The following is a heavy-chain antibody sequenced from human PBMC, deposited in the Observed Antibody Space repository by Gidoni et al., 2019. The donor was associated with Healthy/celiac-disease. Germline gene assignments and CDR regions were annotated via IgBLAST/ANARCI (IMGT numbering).Heavy chain of an antibody. CDR2: IYTSGST. CDR3: ARTPMTTVTRYYFDY. D-gene: IGHD4-17*01. J-gene: IGHJ4*02. CDR1: GGSISSGSYY. Sequence: QVQLQESGPGLVKPSQTLSLTCTVSGGSISSGSYYWSWIRQPAGKGLEWIGRIYTSGSTNYNPSLKSRVTISVDTSKNQFSLKLSSVTAADTAVYYCARTPMTTVTRYYFDYWGQGTLVTVSS. V-gene: IGHV4-61*02.